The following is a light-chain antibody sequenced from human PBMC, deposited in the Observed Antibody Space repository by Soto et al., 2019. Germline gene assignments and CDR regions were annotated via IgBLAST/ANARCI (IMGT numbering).Light chain of an antibody. V-gene: IGLV1-51*01. CDR1: SSNIGGNS. J-gene: IGLJ7*01. CDR2: VDN. Sequence: QSVMTQPPSVSAAPGQRVTISCSGSSSNIGGNSVSWYQQLPGTAPKLLIYVDNQRPSGVPARFSASRSGASASLAISGLQSTDEADYYCAAWGANRDLLFGGGTQLTVL. CDR3: AAWGANRDLL.